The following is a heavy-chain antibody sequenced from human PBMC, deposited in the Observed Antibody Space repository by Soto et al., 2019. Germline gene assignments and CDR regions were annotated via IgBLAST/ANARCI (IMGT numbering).Heavy chain of an antibody. Sequence: GASVKVSCKASGFTFTSSAMQWVRQARGQRLEWIGWIVVGSGNTNYAQKFQERVTITRDMSTSTAYMELSSLRSEDTAVYYCAAVDYGDYNWFDPWGQGTLVTVSS. V-gene: IGHV1-58*02. CDR3: AAVDYGDYNWFDP. D-gene: IGHD4-17*01. CDR1: GFTFTSSA. J-gene: IGHJ5*02. CDR2: IVVGSGNT.